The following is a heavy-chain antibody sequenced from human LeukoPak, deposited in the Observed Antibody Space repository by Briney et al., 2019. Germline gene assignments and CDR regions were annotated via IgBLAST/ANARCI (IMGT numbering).Heavy chain of an antibody. CDR2: IYYTGAT. CDR3: ARSGYSYGTGYYFDY. D-gene: IGHD5-18*01. Sequence: PSGTLSLTCTVSGGSISRYYWSWIRLPPGKGLEWIGYIYYTGATYYNPSLKSRVTISLDTSKNQFSLKLSSVTAADAAVYYCARSGYSYGTGYYFDYWGQGALVSVCS. J-gene: IGHJ4*02. CDR1: GGSISRYY. V-gene: IGHV4-59*01.